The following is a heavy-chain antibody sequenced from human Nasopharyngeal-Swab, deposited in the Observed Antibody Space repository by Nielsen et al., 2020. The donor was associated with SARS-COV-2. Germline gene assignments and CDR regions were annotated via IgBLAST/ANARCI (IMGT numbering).Heavy chain of an antibody. V-gene: IGHV3-7*01. Sequence: GESLKISCAASGFTFSSYAISWVRQAPGKGLEWVANIKQDGSEKYYVDSVKGRFTISRDNAKNSLYLQMNSLRAEDTAVYYCARGGYSGYEYYFDYWGQGTLVTVSS. CDR3: ARGGYSGYEYYFDY. D-gene: IGHD5-12*01. J-gene: IGHJ4*02. CDR2: IKQDGSEK. CDR1: GFTFSSYA.